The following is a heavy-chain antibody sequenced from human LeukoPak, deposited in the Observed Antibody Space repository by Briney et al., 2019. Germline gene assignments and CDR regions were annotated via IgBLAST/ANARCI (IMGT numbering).Heavy chain of an antibody. CDR3: HLLWFGEPTLDY. CDR2: IYYSGST. V-gene: IGHV4-59*12. D-gene: IGHD3-10*01. J-gene: IGHJ4*02. Sequence: SETLSLTCTVSGGSISTYYGNWIRQAPGKGLEWIGYIYYSGSTNYNPSLKSRATMSVDTSKNQFSLKLSSVTAADTAVYYCHLLWFGEPTLDYWGQGTLVTVSS. CDR1: GGSISTYY.